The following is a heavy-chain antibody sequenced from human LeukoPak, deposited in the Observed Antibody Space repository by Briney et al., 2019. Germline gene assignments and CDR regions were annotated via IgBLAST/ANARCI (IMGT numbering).Heavy chain of an antibody. Sequence: SETLSLTCTVSGGSISSSSYYWGCIRQPPGKGLEWIGSIYYSGSTYYNPSLKSRVTISVDTSKNQFSLKLSSVTAADTAVYYCARHVIDTSGYYLDHIDYWGQRSPLTVSS. CDR1: GGSISSSSYY. CDR3: ARHVIDTSGYYLDHIDY. CDR2: IYYSGST. V-gene: IGHV4-39*01. J-gene: IGHJ4*03. D-gene: IGHD3-22*01.